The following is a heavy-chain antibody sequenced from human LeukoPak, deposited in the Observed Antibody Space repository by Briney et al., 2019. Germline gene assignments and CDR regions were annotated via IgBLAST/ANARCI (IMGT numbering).Heavy chain of an antibody. CDR3: ATWRYFWSGSDRDY. V-gene: IGHV3-30-3*01. Sequence: GGSLRLSCAASGFTFSSYAMHWVRQAPGKGLEWVAVISYDGSNKYYADSVEGRFTISRDNSKNTLYLQMNSLRAEGTAVYYCATWRYFWSGSDRDYWGQGTLVTVSS. J-gene: IGHJ4*02. CDR2: ISYDGSNK. D-gene: IGHD3-3*01. CDR1: GFTFSSYA.